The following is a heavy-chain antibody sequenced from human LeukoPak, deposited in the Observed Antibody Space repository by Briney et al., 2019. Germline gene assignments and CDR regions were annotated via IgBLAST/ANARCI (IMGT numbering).Heavy chain of an antibody. CDR3: ARALVGGYYYGMDV. J-gene: IGHJ6*02. Sequence: GGSLRLSCAASKFTFSSYSMNWVRQAPGKGLVWVSRVNSDGSYTSYADSVKGRFTISRDNAKNTLYLQMNSLRAEDTAVYYCARALVGGYYYGMDVWGQGTTVTVSS. CDR1: KFTFSSYS. CDR2: VNSDGSYT. D-gene: IGHD2-15*01. V-gene: IGHV3-74*01.